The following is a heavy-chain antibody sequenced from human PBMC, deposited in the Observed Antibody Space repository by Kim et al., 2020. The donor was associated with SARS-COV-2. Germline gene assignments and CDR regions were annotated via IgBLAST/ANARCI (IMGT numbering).Heavy chain of an antibody. CDR3: ARTPYYYDSSGQNYYYGMDV. Sequence: GESLKISCKGSGYSFTSYWIGWVRQMPGKGLEWMGIIYPGDSDTRYSPSFQGQVTISADKSISTAYLQWSSLKASDTAMYYCARTPYYYDSSGQNYYYGMDVWGQGTTVTVSS. CDR1: GYSFTSYW. J-gene: IGHJ6*02. CDR2: IYPGDSDT. V-gene: IGHV5-51*01. D-gene: IGHD3-22*01.